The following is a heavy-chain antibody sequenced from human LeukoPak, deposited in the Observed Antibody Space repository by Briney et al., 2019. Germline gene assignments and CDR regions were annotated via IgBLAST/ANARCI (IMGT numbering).Heavy chain of an antibody. CDR2: INPNSGGT. D-gene: IGHD3-22*01. CDR3: ARVGYYYDSSGYYSDAFDI. Sequence: ASVKVSCKASGYTFTDYYMHWVRQAPGQGLEWMGWINPNSGGTNYAQKFQGRVTMTRDTSISTAYMELSRLRSVDTAVYYCARVGYYYDSSGYYSDAFDIWGQGTMVTVSS. J-gene: IGHJ3*02. CDR1: GYTFTDYY. V-gene: IGHV1-2*02.